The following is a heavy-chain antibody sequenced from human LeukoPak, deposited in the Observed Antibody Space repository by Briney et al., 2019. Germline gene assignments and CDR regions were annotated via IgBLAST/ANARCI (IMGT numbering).Heavy chain of an antibody. V-gene: IGHV3-53*01. CDR3: VRAGHHSGSTDELFLPFDY. D-gene: IGHD3-10*01. CDR2: IYSGGDT. J-gene: IGHJ4*02. CDR1: GFTIRRSY. Sequence: GGSLRLSCATTGFTIRRSYMSWVRQTAGKGLEWVSVIYSGGDTIHADSVKGRFSITRDSSNVYLQMNSLRPEDTAVYYCVRAGHHSGSTDELFLPFDYWGQGTRVTVSA.